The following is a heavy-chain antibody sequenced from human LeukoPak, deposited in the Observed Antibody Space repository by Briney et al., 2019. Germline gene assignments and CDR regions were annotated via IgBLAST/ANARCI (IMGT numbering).Heavy chain of an antibody. Sequence: SGPALVKPTQTLTLTCTFSGFSLSTSGMRVNWIRQPPGKALEWLARIDWDDDKFYSTSLKTRLTISKDTSKNQVVLTMTNMDPVDTATYYCARMREEFDPWGQGTLVTVSS. CDR3: ARMREEFDP. J-gene: IGHJ5*02. CDR2: IDWDDDK. CDR1: GFSLSTSGMR. V-gene: IGHV2-70*04.